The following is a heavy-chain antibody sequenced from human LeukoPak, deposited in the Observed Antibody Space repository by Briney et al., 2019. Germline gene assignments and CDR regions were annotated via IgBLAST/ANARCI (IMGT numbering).Heavy chain of an antibody. Sequence: SETLSLTCAVYGGSFSGYYWSWIRQPPGKGLEWIGEINHSGSTNYNPSLKSRVTISIDTSKKHFSLNLSSVSAADTAVYYCASRAFYDSSGLDFWGQGILVTVSS. CDR1: GGSFSGYY. V-gene: IGHV4-34*01. CDR2: INHSGST. D-gene: IGHD3-22*01. J-gene: IGHJ4*02. CDR3: ASRAFYDSSGLDF.